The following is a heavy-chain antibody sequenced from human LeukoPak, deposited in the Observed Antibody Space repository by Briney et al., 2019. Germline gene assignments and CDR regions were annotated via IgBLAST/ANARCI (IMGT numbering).Heavy chain of an antibody. CDR2: INHSGST. Sequence: SETLSLTCAVYGGSFSGYYWSWIRQPPGKGLEWIGEINHSGSTNYNPSLKSRVTISVDTSENQFSLKLSSVTAADTAVYYCASFSDYGGNFFDYWGQGTLVTVSS. V-gene: IGHV4-34*01. J-gene: IGHJ4*02. CDR1: GGSFSGYY. D-gene: IGHD4-23*01. CDR3: ASFSDYGGNFFDY.